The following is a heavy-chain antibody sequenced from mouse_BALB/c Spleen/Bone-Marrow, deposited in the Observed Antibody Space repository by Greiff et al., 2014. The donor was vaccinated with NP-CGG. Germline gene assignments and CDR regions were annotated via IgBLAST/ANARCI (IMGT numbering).Heavy chain of an antibody. V-gene: IGHV14-3*02. D-gene: IGHD1-1*01. CDR3: AIYYYGSSGFAY. Sequence: DVQLQESGAELVKPGASVKLSCTASGFNIKDTYMHWVKQRPEQGLEWIGRIDPANGNTKYDPKFQGKATITADTSPNTAYLQLSSLTSEDTAVYYCAIYYYGSSGFAYWGQGTLVTVSA. CDR2: IDPANGNT. CDR1: GFNIKDTY. J-gene: IGHJ3*01.